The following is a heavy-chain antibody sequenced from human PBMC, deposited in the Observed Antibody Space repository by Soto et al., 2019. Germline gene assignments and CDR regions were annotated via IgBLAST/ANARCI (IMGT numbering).Heavy chain of an antibody. D-gene: IGHD1-26*01. V-gene: IGHV2-5*02. CDR3: AHAYGGRSLY. CDR1: GFSLTTDRVG. CDR2: IYWDDSK. J-gene: IGHJ4*02. Sequence: QITLKESGPTLVKPTQTLTLTCTFSGFSLTTDRVGVGWIRQPPGESLEWLAVIYWDDSKAYRPSMESRLNITKDTSKSQVALTMTNMDSLDTATYYCAHAYGGRSLYWGQGTLVTVSS.